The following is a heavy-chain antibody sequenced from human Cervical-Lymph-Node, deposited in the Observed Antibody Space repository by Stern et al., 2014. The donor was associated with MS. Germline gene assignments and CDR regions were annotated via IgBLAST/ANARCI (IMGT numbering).Heavy chain of an antibody. CDR2: FDPEHGET. CDR1: GYTLSEIS. J-gene: IGHJ6*02. V-gene: IGHV1-24*01. D-gene: IGHD2-21*02. CDR3: ATHRGRVTYYYGMDV. Sequence: QVQLVESGAEVNQPGASVKVSCTGSGYTLSEISMHWVRQAPGKGLEWMGGFDPEHGETRYAQKFQGRVTMAEDRSTDTAYMELSSLRSEDTAVYYCATHRGRVTYYYGMDVWGQGTTVTVSS.